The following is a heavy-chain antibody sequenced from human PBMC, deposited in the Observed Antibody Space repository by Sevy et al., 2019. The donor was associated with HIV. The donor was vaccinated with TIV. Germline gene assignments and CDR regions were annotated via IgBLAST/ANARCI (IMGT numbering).Heavy chain of an antibody. CDR2: IYYSWST. Sequence: SETLSLTCTVSGGSVSSGSYYWSWIRQPPGKGLEWIGYIYYSWSTNYNPSLKSRVTISVDTSKNQFSLKLSSVTAADTAVYYCARWDHYDYIWGSYRYMVYYWGQGTLVTVSS. D-gene: IGHD3-16*02. J-gene: IGHJ4*02. CDR3: ARWDHYDYIWGSYRYMVYY. V-gene: IGHV4-61*01. CDR1: GGSVSSGSYY.